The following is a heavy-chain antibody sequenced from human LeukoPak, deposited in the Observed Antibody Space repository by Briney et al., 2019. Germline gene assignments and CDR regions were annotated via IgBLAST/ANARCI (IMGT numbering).Heavy chain of an antibody. Sequence: PGGSLRLSCAASGFTFSSYWMSWVRQAPGKGLEWVAVISYDGSNKYYADSVKGRFTISRDNAKNSLYLQMNSLRAEDTAVYYCARDGSSGWHLDYWGQGTLVTVSS. CDR2: ISYDGSNK. CDR1: GFTFSSYW. V-gene: IGHV3-30*03. J-gene: IGHJ4*02. CDR3: ARDGSSGWHLDY. D-gene: IGHD6-19*01.